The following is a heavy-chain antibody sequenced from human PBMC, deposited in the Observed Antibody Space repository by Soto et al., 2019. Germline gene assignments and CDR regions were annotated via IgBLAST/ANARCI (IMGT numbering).Heavy chain of an antibody. D-gene: IGHD3-10*01. J-gene: IGHJ4*02. V-gene: IGHV1-69*02. CDR3: ANNYGSGSTHFDY. CDR2: IIPMLGMS. CDR1: GDTFNFYT. Sequence: QVQLVQSGAEVKKPGSPVRVSCTASGDTFNFYTISWVRQFPGQVPEWMGRIIPMLGMSNYAQKFQGRVTIMADKSTRTVYMKLSGQTSEDTAVCYCANNYGSGSTHFDYWGQGTLVTVSS.